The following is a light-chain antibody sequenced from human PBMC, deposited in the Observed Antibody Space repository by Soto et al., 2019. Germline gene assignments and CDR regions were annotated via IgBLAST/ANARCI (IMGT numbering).Light chain of an antibody. CDR3: SSYTSSSTPYV. Sequence: QSALTQPASVSGSRGQSITISCTGTSSDVGGYNYVSWYQQHPGKAPKLMIYEVSNRPSGDSDRFSGSKSGNTASLTISGLQAEDEADYYCSSYTSSSTPYVFGSGTKLTVL. CDR2: EVS. J-gene: IGLJ1*01. CDR1: SSDVGGYNY. V-gene: IGLV2-14*03.